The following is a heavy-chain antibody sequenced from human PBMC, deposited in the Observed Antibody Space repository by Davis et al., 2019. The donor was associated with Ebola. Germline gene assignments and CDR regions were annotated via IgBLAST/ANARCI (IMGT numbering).Heavy chain of an antibody. CDR3: ATLVHY. D-gene: IGHD3-16*02. V-gene: IGHV3-33*01. CDR2: IWNDGSNK. J-gene: IGHJ4*02. Sequence: GESLKISCAASGFTFSTFGMHWVRQAPGKGLEWVAVIWNDGSNKYYSDAVRGRFTISRDNSKNTLYLQMNSLKAEDTGLYYCATLVHYWGRGTLVTVSS. CDR1: GFTFSTFG.